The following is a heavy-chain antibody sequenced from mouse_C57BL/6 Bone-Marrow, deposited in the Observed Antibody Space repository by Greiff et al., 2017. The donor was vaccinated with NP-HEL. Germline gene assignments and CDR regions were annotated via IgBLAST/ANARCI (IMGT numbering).Heavy chain of an antibody. J-gene: IGHJ2*01. D-gene: IGHD2-10*02. V-gene: IGHV5-4*03. CDR3: ARYGNSFTDY. Sequence: EVKVEESGGGLVKPGGSLKLSCAASGFTFSSYAMSWVRQTPEKRLEWVATISDGGSYTYYPDNVKGRFTISRDNAKNNLYLQMSHLKSEDTAMYYCARYGNSFTDYWGQGTTLTVSS. CDR1: GFTFSSYA. CDR2: ISDGGSYT.